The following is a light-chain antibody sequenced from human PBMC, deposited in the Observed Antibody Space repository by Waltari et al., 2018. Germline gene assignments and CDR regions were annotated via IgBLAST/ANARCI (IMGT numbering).Light chain of an antibody. Sequence: QSALTQPASVSGSPGQSITISCTGASNNIGSYNSVSWYQQHPGKAPKLMIYEANKRPSGVSHRFPASRSGNTAALTISGLQAEDEADYYCCSYGGPSIYVFGNATSVTV. CDR3: CSYGGPSIYV. CDR1: SNNIGSYNS. J-gene: IGLJ1*01. CDR2: EAN. V-gene: IGLV2-23*01.